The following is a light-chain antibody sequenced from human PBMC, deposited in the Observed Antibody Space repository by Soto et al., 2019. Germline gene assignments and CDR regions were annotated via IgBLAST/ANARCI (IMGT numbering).Light chain of an antibody. V-gene: IGKV3-20*01. CDR2: GAS. CDR3: QQYGRSPFT. Sequence: EIVLTQSPGTLSLPPGERATLSCRASQSVDSKYLAWYQQKPGQAPRLLIYGASNRATGIPDRFSGSASGTDFALTISRLAPEDFAVYYCQQYGRSPFTFGPGTKVDIK. CDR1: QSVDSKY. J-gene: IGKJ3*01.